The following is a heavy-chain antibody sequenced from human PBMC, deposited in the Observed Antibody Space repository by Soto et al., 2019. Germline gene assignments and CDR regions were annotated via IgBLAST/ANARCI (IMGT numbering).Heavy chain of an antibody. D-gene: IGHD6-19*01. J-gene: IGHJ4*02. CDR2: MSFDGSNQ. Sequence: TGGSLRLSCAASGFTFSSYGMHWVRQAPGKGLEWVAMMSFDGSNQYYGESVKGRFTISRDKTNNTLYLQMSSLRPEDTAVYFCAKDGGQWLTLLDSWGQGTLVTVSS. V-gene: IGHV3-30*18. CDR3: AKDGGQWLTLLDS. CDR1: GFTFSSYG.